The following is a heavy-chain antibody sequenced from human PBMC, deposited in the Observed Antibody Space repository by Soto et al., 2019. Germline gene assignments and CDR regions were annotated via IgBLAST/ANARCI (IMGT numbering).Heavy chain of an antibody. D-gene: IGHD3-10*01. CDR1: GFTFSNAW. J-gene: IGHJ6*03. CDR3: TTDRLLLWFGELRFHYYYMDV. V-gene: IGHV3-15*01. CDR2: IKSKTDGGTT. Sequence: GGSLRLSCAASGFTFSNAWMSWVRQAPGKGLEWVGRIKSKTDGGTTDYAAPVKGRFTISRDDSKNTLYLQMNSLKTEDTAVYYCTTDRLLLWFGELRFHYYYMDVWGKGTTVTVSS.